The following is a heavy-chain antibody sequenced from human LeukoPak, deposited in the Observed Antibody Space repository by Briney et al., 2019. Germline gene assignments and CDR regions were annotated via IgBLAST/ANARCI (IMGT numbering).Heavy chain of an antibody. Sequence: GGSLRLSCAASGFTFDDNAMHWVRQAPGKGLEWVSGISWNSGSIGYADSVKGRFTISRDNAKNSLYLQMNSLKAEDTALYYCAMRAMKGNFDYWGQGTLVTVSS. CDR1: GFTFDDNA. D-gene: IGHD3-10*01. CDR3: AMRAMKGNFDY. J-gene: IGHJ4*02. CDR2: ISWNSGSI. V-gene: IGHV3-9*01.